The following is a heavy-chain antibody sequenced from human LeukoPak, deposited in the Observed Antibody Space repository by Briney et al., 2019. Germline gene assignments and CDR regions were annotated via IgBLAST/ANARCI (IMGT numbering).Heavy chain of an antibody. D-gene: IGHD3-16*02. CDR3: ARDGMYDYVWGSYRAIDY. CDR1: GFTFSSYW. Sequence: PGGSLRLSCAVSGFTFSSYWMSWVRQAPGKGLEWVANIKEGGSEKYYVDSVKGRFTISRDNAKNSLYLQMNSLRAEDTAVYYCARDGMYDYVWGSYRAIDYWGQGTLVAVSS. V-gene: IGHV3-7*01. J-gene: IGHJ4*02. CDR2: IKEGGSEK.